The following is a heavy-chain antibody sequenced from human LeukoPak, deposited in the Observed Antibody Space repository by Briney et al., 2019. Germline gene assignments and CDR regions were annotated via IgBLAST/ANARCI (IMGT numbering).Heavy chain of an antibody. J-gene: IGHJ4*02. CDR2: ISAYNGNT. Sequence: ASVKVSCKTSGYTFTDHYIHWVRQAPGQGLEWMGWISAYNGNTNYAQKLQGRVTMTTDTSTSTAYMELRSLRSDDTAVYYCAREAAAGTKRSDYWGQGTLVTVSS. D-gene: IGHD6-13*01. CDR1: GYTFTDHY. V-gene: IGHV1-18*04. CDR3: AREAAAGTKRSDY.